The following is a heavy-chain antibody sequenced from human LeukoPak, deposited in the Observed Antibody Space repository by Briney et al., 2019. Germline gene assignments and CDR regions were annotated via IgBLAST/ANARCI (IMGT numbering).Heavy chain of an antibody. J-gene: IGHJ4*02. D-gene: IGHD5-18*01. V-gene: IGHV3-21*01. Sequence: GGSLRLSCAASGFTFSSYSMNWVRQAPGKGLEWVSSISSSSSYIYYADSVKGRFTISRDNAKNSLYLQMNSLRAEDTAVYYCARDLTSNTAMVTPFDYWGQGTLDTVSS. CDR2: ISSSSSYI. CDR1: GFTFSSYS. CDR3: ARDLTSNTAMVTPFDY.